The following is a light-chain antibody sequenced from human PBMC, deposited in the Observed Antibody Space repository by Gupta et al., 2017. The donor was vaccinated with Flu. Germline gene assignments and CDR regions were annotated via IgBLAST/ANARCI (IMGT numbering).Light chain of an antibody. CDR3: QTWGTGPVV. CDR1: SGHSSYA. V-gene: IGLV4-69*01. Sequence: SGHSSYANAWHQQQPEKGPRYLMKLNSDGSHSKGDGIPDRFSGSSSGAERYLTISSLQSEDEADYYCQTWGTGPVVFGGGTKLTVL. CDR2: LNSDGSH. J-gene: IGLJ2*01.